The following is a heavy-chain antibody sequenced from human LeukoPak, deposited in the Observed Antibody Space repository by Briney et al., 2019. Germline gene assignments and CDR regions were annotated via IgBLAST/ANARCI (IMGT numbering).Heavy chain of an antibody. Sequence: GESLKISCKGSGYSFTSYWIGWVRQMPGKGLEWMGVIHPRDSDTRYSPSFQGQVTISADKSINTAYLQWSSLKASDTAIYYCARTQDRIAARSWGQGTLVTVSS. CDR3: ARTQDRIAARS. CDR1: GYSFTSYW. J-gene: IGHJ4*02. CDR2: IHPRDSDT. V-gene: IGHV5-51*01. D-gene: IGHD6-13*01.